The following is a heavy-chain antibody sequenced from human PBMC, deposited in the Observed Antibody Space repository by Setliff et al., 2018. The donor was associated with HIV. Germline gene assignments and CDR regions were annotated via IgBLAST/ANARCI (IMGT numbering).Heavy chain of an antibody. Sequence: LSLTCTVYGGSLTHYYWTWIRQPPGGGLEWIGEITDTGHTNYNSSLQSRVTISLDTSRKQFSLKLTSVTASDAAVYYCARAPSCIGSNCIFYYYYYYGLDVWGHGTTVTVSS. J-gene: IGHJ6*02. D-gene: IGHD2-15*01. CDR2: ITDTGHT. V-gene: IGHV4-34*01. CDR3: ARAPSCIGSNCIFYYYYYYGLDV. CDR1: GGSLTHYY.